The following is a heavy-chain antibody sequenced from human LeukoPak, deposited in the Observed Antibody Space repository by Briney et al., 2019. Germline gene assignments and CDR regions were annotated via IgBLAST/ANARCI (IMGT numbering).Heavy chain of an antibody. CDR1: GFTFSTYS. V-gene: IGHV3-21*01. J-gene: IGHJ4*02. CDR2: ISSSSSYI. Sequence: PGGSLRLSCAASGFTFSTYSMNWVRQAPGKGLEWVSSISSSSSYIYYADSVKGRFTISRDNAKNSLYLQMNGLRAEDTAVYYCATWGSSWYVDYWGQGTLVTVSS. D-gene: IGHD6-13*01. CDR3: ATWGSSWYVDY.